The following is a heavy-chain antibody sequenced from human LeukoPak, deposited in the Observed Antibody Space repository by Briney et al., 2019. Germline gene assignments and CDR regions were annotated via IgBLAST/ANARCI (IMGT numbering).Heavy chain of an antibody. J-gene: IGHJ4*02. Sequence: ASVKFSCKASGYTFTSYHMHWVRQAPGQGLEWMGIINPSGGSTSYAQKFQGRVTMTRDMSTSTVYMELSSLRSEDTAVYYCARGGRGYSYGYAHWGQGTLVTVSS. V-gene: IGHV1-46*01. CDR1: GYTFTSYH. D-gene: IGHD5-18*01. CDR2: INPSGGST. CDR3: ARGGRGYSYGYAH.